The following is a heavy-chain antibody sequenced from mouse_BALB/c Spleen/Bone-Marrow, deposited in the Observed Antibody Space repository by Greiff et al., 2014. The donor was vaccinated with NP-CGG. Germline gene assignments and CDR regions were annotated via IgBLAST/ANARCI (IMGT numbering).Heavy chain of an antibody. Sequence: DVHPVESGGGLVKPGGSLKLSCAASGFAFSSYDMSWVRQTPERRLEWVAYISSGGGSTYYSDTVKGRFTISRDNAKNTLYLQMSSLKSEDTAMYYCARQILRGFAYWGQGTLVTVSA. CDR1: GFAFSSYD. CDR3: ARQILRGFAY. D-gene: IGHD1-1*01. CDR2: ISSGGGST. J-gene: IGHJ3*01. V-gene: IGHV5-12-1*01.